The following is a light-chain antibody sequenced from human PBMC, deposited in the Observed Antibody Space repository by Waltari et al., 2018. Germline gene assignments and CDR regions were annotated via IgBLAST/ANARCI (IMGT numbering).Light chain of an antibody. CDR3: AAWDDSLNAYV. CDR1: RSNVGSNT. CDR2: SNN. V-gene: IGLV1-44*01. J-gene: IGLJ1*01. Sequence: QSVLTQPPSASGTPGQTVTISCSGSRSNVGSNTVNWFQQVPGPAPKLLIYSNNQRPSGVPDRFSGSKSGPSASLAISGLQSEDEADYYCAAWDDSLNAYVFGTGTQVPVL.